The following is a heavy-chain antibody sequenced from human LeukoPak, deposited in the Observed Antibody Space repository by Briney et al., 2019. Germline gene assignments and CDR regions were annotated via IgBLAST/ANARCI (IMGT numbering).Heavy chain of an antibody. CDR2: INHSGST. Sequence: SETLSLTCAVYGGSFSGYYWSWIRQPPGKGLEWIGEINHSGSTNYNPSLKSRVTISVDTFKNQFSLKLSSVTAADTAVYYCARGRPHLYNWFDPWGQGTLVTVSS. J-gene: IGHJ5*02. CDR3: ARGRPHLYNWFDP. V-gene: IGHV4-34*01. CDR1: GGSFSGYY.